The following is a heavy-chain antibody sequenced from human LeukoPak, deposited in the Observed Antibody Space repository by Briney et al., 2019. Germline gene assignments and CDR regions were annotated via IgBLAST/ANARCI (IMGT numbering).Heavy chain of an antibody. CDR1: GFTFSSYW. V-gene: IGHV3-7*01. D-gene: IGHD6-13*01. J-gene: IGHJ4*02. CDR3: AREGLRAAAGTPY. Sequence: GGSLRLSCAASGFTFSSYWMSWVRQAPGKGLEWVANIKQDGSEKYYVDSVKGRFTISRDNAKNSLYLQMNSLRAEDTAVYYCAREGLRAAAGTPYWGQGTLVTVSS. CDR2: IKQDGSEK.